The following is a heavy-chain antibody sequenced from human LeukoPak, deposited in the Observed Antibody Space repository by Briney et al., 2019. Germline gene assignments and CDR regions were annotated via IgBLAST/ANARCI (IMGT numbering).Heavy chain of an antibody. D-gene: IGHD6-6*01. Sequence: ASVKVSCKASGYTFTSYDINWVRQATGQGLEWMGWMNPNSGNTGYAQKFQGRVTITRNTSTSTAYMELSSLRSEDTAVYYCARRSEQLAKNEYYYYYYMDVWGKGTTVTVSS. CDR1: GYTFTSYD. CDR2: MNPNSGNT. V-gene: IGHV1-8*03. J-gene: IGHJ6*03. CDR3: ARRSEQLAKNEYYYYYYMDV.